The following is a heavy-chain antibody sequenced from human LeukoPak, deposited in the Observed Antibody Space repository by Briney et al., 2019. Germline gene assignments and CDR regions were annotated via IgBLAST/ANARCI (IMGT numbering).Heavy chain of an antibody. J-gene: IGHJ4*02. CDR2: ISYDGNNK. D-gene: IGHD1-7*01. CDR3: AREYIWNYEGSRFDY. Sequence: PGRSLRLSCAASGFTFSSFAMHWVRQAPGKGLEWVAVISYDGNNKYYADSVKGRFTISRDNSKNTLYLQMNSLRAEDTAVYYCAREYIWNYEGSRFDYWGQGTLVTVSS. CDR1: GFTFSSFA. V-gene: IGHV3-30-3*01.